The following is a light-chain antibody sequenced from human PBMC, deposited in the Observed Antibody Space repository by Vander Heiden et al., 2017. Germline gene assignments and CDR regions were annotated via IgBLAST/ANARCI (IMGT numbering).Light chain of an antibody. V-gene: IGKV3-20*01. Sequence: EIVLTQSPGTLSLSPGEGATLSCRASQSVTGSYLAWYQQKPGQAPRLLIYSVSSRATGSPDRFSGSGSETDFTLTISRLEPEDFAVYYCQQYGSSPLTFGGGTKVEIK. CDR3: QQYGSSPLT. CDR2: SVS. CDR1: QSVTGSY. J-gene: IGKJ4*01.